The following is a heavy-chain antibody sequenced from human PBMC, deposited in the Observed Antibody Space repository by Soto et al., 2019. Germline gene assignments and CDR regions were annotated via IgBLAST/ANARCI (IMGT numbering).Heavy chain of an antibody. V-gene: IGHV2-5*01. CDR2: IYWNDDK. J-gene: IGHJ5*02. Sequence: QITLKESGPTLVNPTQTLTLTCTFSGFSLSTSGVGVGWIRQPPGKALEWLALIYWNDDKRYSPSLKSRLTITKDTSKNQVVLTMTNMDPVDTATYYCARGRITMTQFTFDPWGQGTLVTVSS. CDR1: GFSLSTSGVG. CDR3: ARGRITMTQFTFDP. D-gene: IGHD3-22*01.